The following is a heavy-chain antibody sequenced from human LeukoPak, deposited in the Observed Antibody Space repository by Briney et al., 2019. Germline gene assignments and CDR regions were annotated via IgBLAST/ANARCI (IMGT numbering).Heavy chain of an antibody. D-gene: IGHD3-3*01. J-gene: IGHJ4*02. Sequence: ASVKVSCKASGGTFSSYAISWVRQAPGQGLEGMGGIIPIFGTANYAQKSQGRVTITADESTSTAYMELSSLRSEDTAVYYCAPSPDSSGSSDYWAREPWSPSPQ. CDR3: APSPDSSGSSDY. CDR1: GGTFSSYA. V-gene: IGHV1-69*13. CDR2: IIPIFGTA.